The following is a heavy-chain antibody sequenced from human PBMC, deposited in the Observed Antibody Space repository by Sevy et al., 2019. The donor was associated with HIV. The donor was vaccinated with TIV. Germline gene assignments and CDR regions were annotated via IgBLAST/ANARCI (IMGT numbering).Heavy chain of an antibody. V-gene: IGHV1-3*01. CDR3: ARGKGGMFGVVTGQFDY. CDR1: GYTFSNNA. CDR2: VHAGNGHT. D-gene: IGHD3-3*01. J-gene: IGHJ4*02. Sequence: ASVKVSCKASGYTFSNNAIHWVRQAPGQRLECMGWVHAGNGHTKFSEKFQDRVTISRDTSATTGYMDLTSLTSEDTAIYYVARGKGGMFGVVTGQFDYWGQGTLVTVSS.